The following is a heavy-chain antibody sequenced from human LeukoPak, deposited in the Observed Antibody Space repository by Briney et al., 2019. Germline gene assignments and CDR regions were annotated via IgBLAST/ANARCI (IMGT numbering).Heavy chain of an antibody. CDR1: GFTVSSNS. Sequence: PGGSLRLSCTVSGFTVSSNSMSWVRQAPGKGLEWVSFIYSGTIHYSDSVKGRFTISRDNSKNTLYLQMDSLRSDDTAVYYCAKSSAGITWFDPWGQGTLVTVSS. D-gene: IGHD1-1*01. CDR2: IYSGTI. CDR3: AKSSAGITWFDP. V-gene: IGHV3-66*03. J-gene: IGHJ5*02.